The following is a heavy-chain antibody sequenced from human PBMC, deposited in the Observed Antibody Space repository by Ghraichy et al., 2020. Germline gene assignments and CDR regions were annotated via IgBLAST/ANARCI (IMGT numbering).Heavy chain of an antibody. CDR2: ISSSSSTI. Sequence: GGSLRLSCAASGFTFSSYSMNWVRQAPGKGLEWVSYISSSSSTIYYADSVKGRFTISRDNAKNSLYLQMNSLRAEDTAVYYCARGEDYYGSGSYLLYFQHWGQGTLVTVSS. J-gene: IGHJ1*01. V-gene: IGHV3-48*04. CDR1: GFTFSSYS. CDR3: ARGEDYYGSGSYLLYFQH. D-gene: IGHD3-10*01.